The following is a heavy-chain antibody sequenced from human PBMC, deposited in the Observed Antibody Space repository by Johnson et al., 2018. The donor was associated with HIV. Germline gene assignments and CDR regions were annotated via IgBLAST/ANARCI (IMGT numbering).Heavy chain of an antibody. CDR1: GFTFSSYA. Sequence: VQLVESGGGLVQPGGSLRLSCAASGFTFSSYAMSWVRQAPGKGLEWVSAISGSGGSTYYADSVKGRFTISRDNSKNTLYLQMNSLRAEDTAVYYCASRGSGGSWAPGAFDIWGQGTMVTVSS. CDR3: ASRGSGGSWAPGAFDI. V-gene: IGHV3-23*04. J-gene: IGHJ3*02. CDR2: ISGSGGST. D-gene: IGHD2-15*01.